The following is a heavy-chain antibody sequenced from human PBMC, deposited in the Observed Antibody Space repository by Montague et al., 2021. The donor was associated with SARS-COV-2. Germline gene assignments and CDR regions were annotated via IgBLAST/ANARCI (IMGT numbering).Heavy chain of an antibody. J-gene: IGHJ4*02. D-gene: IGHD2-15*01. CDR3: ASPGGSCTGGSCYYVY. CDR2: IYYSGST. Sequence: SETLSLTCSVSGGSTSTYYWSWIRQPPGKGLEWIGYIYYSGSTNYNPSLKSRVTISIDTSKNQFSLELSSVTAADMAVYYCASPGGSCTGGSCYYVYWGQGTLVTVSS. CDR1: GGSTSTYY. V-gene: IGHV4-59*01.